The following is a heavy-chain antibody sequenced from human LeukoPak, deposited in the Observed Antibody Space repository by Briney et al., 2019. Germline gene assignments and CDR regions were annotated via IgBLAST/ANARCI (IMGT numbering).Heavy chain of an antibody. CDR2: IYTSGNT. CDR3: ARGLGYTEPFFEY. J-gene: IGHJ4*02. Sequence: SETLSLTCTVSGGSINSYYWSWIRQPVGKGLEWIGRIYTSGNTDYNPSLKSRVTMSIYTSRNQFSLKLNSVTAADTAVYYCARGLGYTEPFFEYWGQGTLVTVSS. V-gene: IGHV4-4*07. D-gene: IGHD3-16*02. CDR1: GGSINSYY.